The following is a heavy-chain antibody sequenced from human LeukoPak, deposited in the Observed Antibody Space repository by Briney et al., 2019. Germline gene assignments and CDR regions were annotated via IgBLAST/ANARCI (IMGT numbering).Heavy chain of an antibody. CDR2: IYYSGST. D-gene: IGHD3-3*01. CDR1: GGSISSYY. V-gene: IGHV4-59*12. J-gene: IGHJ5*02. Sequence: SETLSLTCTVSGGSISSYYWSLIRQPPGKGLEWIGYIYYSGSTNYNPSLKSRVTISVDTSKNQFSLKLSSVTAADTAVYYCAREDYDFWSGHNWFDPWGQGTLVTVSS. CDR3: AREDYDFWSGHNWFDP.